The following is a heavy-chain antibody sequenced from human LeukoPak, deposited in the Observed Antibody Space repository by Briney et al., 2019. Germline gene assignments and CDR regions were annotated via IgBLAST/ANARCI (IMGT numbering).Heavy chain of an antibody. CDR1: GLTVSSSY. J-gene: IGHJ4*02. Sequence: GGSLRLSCAASGLTVSSSYMSWVRQAPGKGLEWVSVLYSGGNTYYADSVKGRFTISRDNSKNTLYLQMRGEDTAVYYCARGHIAVAGFYGAGPSDYWGQGTLVTVSS. CDR3: ARGHIAVAGFYGAGPSDY. CDR2: LYSGGNT. V-gene: IGHV3-53*01. D-gene: IGHD6-19*01.